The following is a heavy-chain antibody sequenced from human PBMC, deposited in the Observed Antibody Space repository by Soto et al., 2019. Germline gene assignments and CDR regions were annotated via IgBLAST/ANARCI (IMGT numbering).Heavy chain of an antibody. V-gene: IGHV3-33*01. CDR3: ARADGSGWYFQH. D-gene: IGHD6-19*01. Sequence: VAVIWYDGSNKNYADSVKGRVTISRDNSRNTLYLEMNSLGAEDTAVYYCARADGSGWYFQHWGQGTLVTVSS. CDR2: IWYDGSNK. J-gene: IGHJ1*01.